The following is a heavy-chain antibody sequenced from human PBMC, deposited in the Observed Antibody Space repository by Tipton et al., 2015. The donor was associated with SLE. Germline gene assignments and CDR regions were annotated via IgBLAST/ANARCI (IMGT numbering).Heavy chain of an antibody. Sequence: SLRLSCAASGFTFSSYGMHWVRQAPGKGLEWVAVIWYDGSNKYYADSVKGRFTISRDNSKNTLYLQMNSLRAEDTAVYYCARDPKQVYSGYDYPSLPGPNYYYYYMDVWGKGTTVTVSS. CDR1: GFTFSSYG. CDR2: IWYDGSNK. J-gene: IGHJ6*03. D-gene: IGHD5-12*01. CDR3: ARDPKQVYSGYDYPSLPGPNYYYYYMDV. V-gene: IGHV3-30*19.